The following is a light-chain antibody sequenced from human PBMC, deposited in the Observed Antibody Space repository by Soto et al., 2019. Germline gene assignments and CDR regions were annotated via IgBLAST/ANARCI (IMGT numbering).Light chain of an antibody. CDR3: QQYGSSPMT. CDR2: GAS. CDR1: QSVTSNY. V-gene: IGKV3-20*01. J-gene: IGKJ1*01. Sequence: EIVLTQSPGTLSLSPGERATLSCRASQSVTSNYLGWYQQKPGQAPRLLIYGASSRATGIPDRFSGSGSGTDFTLTISRLEPEDFAVYYCQQYGSSPMTFGQGTKVENK.